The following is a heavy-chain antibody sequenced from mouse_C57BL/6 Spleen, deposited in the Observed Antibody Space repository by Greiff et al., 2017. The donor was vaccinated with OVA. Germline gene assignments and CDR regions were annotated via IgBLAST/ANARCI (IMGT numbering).Heavy chain of an antibody. CDR2: IDPSDSYT. V-gene: IGHV1-59*01. D-gene: IGHD1-1*01. J-gene: IGHJ2*01. CDR3: ARNYGSSYEYYFDY. Sequence: VQLQQPGAELVRPGTSVKLSCKASGYTFTSYWMHWVKQRPGQGLEWIGVIDPSDSYTNYNQKFKGKATLTVDTSSSTAYMQLSSLTSEDSAVYYCARNYGSSYEYYFDYWGQGTTRTVSS. CDR1: GYTFTSYW.